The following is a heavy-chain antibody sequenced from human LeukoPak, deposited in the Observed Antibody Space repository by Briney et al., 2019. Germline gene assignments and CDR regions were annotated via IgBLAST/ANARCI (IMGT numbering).Heavy chain of an antibody. V-gene: IGHV3-15*01. CDR1: GFTSSNAW. J-gene: IGHJ4*02. Sequence: PGGSLRLSCAASGFTSSNAWMSWVRQAPGKGLEWVGRIKSKTDGGTTDYAAPVKGRFTISRDDSKNTLYLQMNSLKTEDTAVYYCTTDASLLWFGELLPLDYWGQGTLVTVSS. CDR3: TTDASLLWFGELLPLDY. D-gene: IGHD3-10*01. CDR2: IKSKTDGGTT.